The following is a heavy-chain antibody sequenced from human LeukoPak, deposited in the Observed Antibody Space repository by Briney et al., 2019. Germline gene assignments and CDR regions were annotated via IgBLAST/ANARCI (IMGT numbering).Heavy chain of an antibody. CDR3: ARLRGGDGYKGGSLDS. J-gene: IGHJ4*02. D-gene: IGHD5-24*01. CDR2: IWFDGRET. V-gene: IGHV3-33*08. CDR1: GFTFSSFA. Sequence: PGGSLRLSCAASGFTFSSFAMHWVRQAPGKGLEWLALIWFDGRETYYADSVKGRFTISRDNSRNTAHLQMDSLRVDDTAVYYCARLRGGDGYKGGSLDSWGQGTLVTVSS.